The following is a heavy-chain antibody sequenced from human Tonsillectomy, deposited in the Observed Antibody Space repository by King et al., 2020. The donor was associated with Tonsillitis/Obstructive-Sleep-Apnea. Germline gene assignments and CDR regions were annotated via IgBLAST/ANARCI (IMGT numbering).Heavy chain of an antibody. CDR1: GGSISSSNW. V-gene: IGHV4-4*02. CDR2: IYHSGST. J-gene: IGHJ6*03. CDR3: ARKGLTAGHYYYYYMDV. Sequence: VPLQESGPGLVKPSGTLSLTCAVSGGSISSSNWWSWVRQPPGKGLEWLGEIYHSGSTNYNPSLKSRVTISVDKSKNQFSLKLSSVTAADTAVYYCARKGLTAGHYYYYYMDVWGKGTTVTVSS. D-gene: IGHD1-20*01.